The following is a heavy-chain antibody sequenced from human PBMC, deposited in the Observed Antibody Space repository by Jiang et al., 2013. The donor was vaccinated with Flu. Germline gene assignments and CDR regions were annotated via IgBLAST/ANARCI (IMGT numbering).Heavy chain of an antibody. J-gene: IGHJ6*02. D-gene: IGHD3-16*01. V-gene: IGHV3-66*01. Sequence: SAFTVSSNYMSWVRQAPGKGLEWASVIYSGGRTYYADSVKGRFTISRDNSNNTIYLQMNSLRGEDTAVYYCARGVVDVWLDYYGMDVWGQGTTVTVSS. CDR2: IYSGGRT. CDR1: AFTVSSNY. CDR3: ARGVVDVWLDYYGMDV.